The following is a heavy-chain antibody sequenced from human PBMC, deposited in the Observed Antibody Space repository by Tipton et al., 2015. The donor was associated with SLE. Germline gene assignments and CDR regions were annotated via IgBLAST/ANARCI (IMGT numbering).Heavy chain of an antibody. J-gene: IGHJ3*02. V-gene: IGHV4-59*11. D-gene: IGHD1-26*01. CDR2: SHYSGTT. CDR1: GGSITNHY. CDR3: ARTLGAIAHTVYDAFDI. Sequence: TLSLTCTVSGGSITNHYWNWIRQPPGKGLEWIGSSHYSGTTHDNPSLKSRVTMSVDMSKNQFSLRLTSVTAADTAVYYCARTLGAIAHTVYDAFDIWGQGKMVTVSS.